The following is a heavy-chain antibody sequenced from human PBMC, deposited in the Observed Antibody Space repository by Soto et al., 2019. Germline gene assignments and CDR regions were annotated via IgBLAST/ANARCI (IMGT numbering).Heavy chain of an antibody. CDR1: GFTFSSYA. V-gene: IGHV3-23*01. Sequence: PGGSLRLSCAASGFTFSSYAMSWVRQAPGKGPEWVSAISGSGGSTYYADSVKGRFTISRDNSKNTLYLQMNSLRAEDTAVYYCARENMIAVQPYYYYYGMDVWGQGTXVTVSS. CDR2: ISGSGGST. D-gene: IGHD3-22*01. CDR3: ARENMIAVQPYYYYYGMDV. J-gene: IGHJ6*02.